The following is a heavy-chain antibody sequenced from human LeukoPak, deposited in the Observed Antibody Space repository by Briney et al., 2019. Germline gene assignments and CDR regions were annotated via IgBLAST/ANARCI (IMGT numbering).Heavy chain of an antibody. V-gene: IGHV3-7*03. D-gene: IGHD2-2*01. CDR3: ARDPCHGALDY. CDR2: IKQDGTEE. J-gene: IGHJ4*02. Sequence: GGSLRLSCVASGFTFSSSWMSWVRRAPGKGLEWVANIKQDGTEEYYVDSVRGRFSISKDNAKNSLYLQMNSLRAEDMAVYYCARDPCHGALDYWGQGALVTVSS. CDR1: GFTFSSSW.